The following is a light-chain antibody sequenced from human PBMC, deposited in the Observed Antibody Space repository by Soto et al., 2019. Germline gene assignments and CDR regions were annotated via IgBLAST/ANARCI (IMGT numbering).Light chain of an antibody. CDR1: QSVRSW. CDR2: DAS. V-gene: IGKV1-5*01. Sequence: TQSPSSLSASVGDRVTITCRASQSVRSWLAWYQQKPGRAPKFLIYDASSLESGVPSRFSGSGSGTEFTLTISNLQPDDFATYYCQQYDNYPLTFGGGTKVDIK. CDR3: QQYDNYPLT. J-gene: IGKJ4*01.